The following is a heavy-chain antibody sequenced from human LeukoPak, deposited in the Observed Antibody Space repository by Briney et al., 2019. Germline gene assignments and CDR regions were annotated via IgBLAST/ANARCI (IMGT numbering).Heavy chain of an antibody. CDR3: ARDRDLHGTTVVTFHFDY. J-gene: IGHJ4*02. D-gene: IGHD4-23*01. CDR1: GFTFSSYT. V-gene: IGHV3-30-3*01. CDR2: ISYDGSNK. Sequence: PGGSLRLSCAASGFTFSSYTMHWVRQAPGKGLEWVAVISYDGSNKYYADSVKGRFTISRDNSKNTLYLQMNSLRAEDTAVYYCARDRDLHGTTVVTFHFDYWGQGTLVTVSS.